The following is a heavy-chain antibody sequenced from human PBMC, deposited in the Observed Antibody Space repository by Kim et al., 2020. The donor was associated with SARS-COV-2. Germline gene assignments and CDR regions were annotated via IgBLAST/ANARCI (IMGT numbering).Heavy chain of an antibody. J-gene: IGHJ4*02. CDR2: IYPRESDV. CDR3: ATGPGVLTNYYFDF. CDR1: GSKVSTYW. V-gene: IGHV5-51*01. Sequence: GESLKISCHTSGSKVSTYWIGWVRQLPGKVLELMGVIYPRESDVRYSQSFQGLVTISADGSGAFVQWSALKVSDTAFYYCATGPGVLTNYYFDFWGQGTLVTVSS. D-gene: IGHD4-4*01.